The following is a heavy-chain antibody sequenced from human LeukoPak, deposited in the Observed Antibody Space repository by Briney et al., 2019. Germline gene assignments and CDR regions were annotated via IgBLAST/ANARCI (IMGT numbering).Heavy chain of an antibody. D-gene: IGHD6-13*01. CDR3: ARSAVAAAEAFDC. J-gene: IGHJ4*02. V-gene: IGHV4-34*01. CDR1: GRSFRVYY. Sequence: PGETLSLTCAVYGRSFRVYYWSWIRQPPGRGLEWVGEINHSGSTNYNPALKRRVTISGDRSKNHFSLELSSVTAADAAVYYCARSAVAAAEAFDCWGQRTLVTFAS. CDR2: INHSGST.